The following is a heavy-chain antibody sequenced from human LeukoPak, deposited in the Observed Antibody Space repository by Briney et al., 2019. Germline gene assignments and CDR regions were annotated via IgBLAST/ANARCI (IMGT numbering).Heavy chain of an antibody. CDR2: THYSGST. CDR1: DDSISSYY. CDR3: ARWGGTLNAFDV. V-gene: IGHV4-59*08. D-gene: IGHD3-10*01. Sequence: SETLSLTCSVSDDSISSYYWNWIRQPPGKPLEWIGYTHYSGSTIYNPSLNSRVTTSVDTAKNQFSLKLSSVTAADTAVYYCARWGGTLNAFDVWGPGTLVTVSS. J-gene: IGHJ3*01.